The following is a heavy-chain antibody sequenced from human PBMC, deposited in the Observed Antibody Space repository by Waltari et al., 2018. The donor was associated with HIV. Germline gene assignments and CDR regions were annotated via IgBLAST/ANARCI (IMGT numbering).Heavy chain of an antibody. J-gene: IGHJ4*02. Sequence: QVQLQQWGAGLLKPSETLSLTCAVYGGSFSGYYCTWIRQPPGEGREWIGEINRSGSTKKDTSIKSGVTLSEEMSKNQFSLKVRSVTAADTDVYYCARDLGVTYYGVVTCYFDSGGQGTLVDVSS. CDR1: GGSFSGYY. CDR2: INRSGST. D-gene: IGHD3-3*01. V-gene: IGHV4-34*01. CDR3: ARDLGVTYYGVVTCYFDS.